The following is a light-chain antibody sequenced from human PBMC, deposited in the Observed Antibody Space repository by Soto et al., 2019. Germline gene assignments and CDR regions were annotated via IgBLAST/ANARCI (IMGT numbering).Light chain of an antibody. CDR2: AAS. J-gene: IGKJ4*01. CDR1: QTITTS. Sequence: DIQMTQSPSSLSASIGDRVTITCRASQTITTSLNWYQQKPGKAPNLLINAASSLQSGVPSRFSGSGSGTDFTLTISSLEPEDFEIYYCQQFNTYPPTFGGGTKVDIK. V-gene: IGKV1-39*01. CDR3: QQFNTYPPT.